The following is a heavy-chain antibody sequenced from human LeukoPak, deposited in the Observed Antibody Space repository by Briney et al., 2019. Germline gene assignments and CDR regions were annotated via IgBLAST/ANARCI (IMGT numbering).Heavy chain of an antibody. CDR1: GFTFSSYA. J-gene: IGHJ4*02. V-gene: IGHV3-30*09. D-gene: IGHD1-26*01. CDR3: ARGGSGSFLFDY. Sequence: GGSLRLSCAASGFTFSSYAMHWVRQAPGKGLEWVAVISYDGSNKYYADSVKGRFAISRDNSKNTLYLQMNSLRAEDTAVYYCARGGSGSFLFDYWGQGTLVTVSS. CDR2: ISYDGSNK.